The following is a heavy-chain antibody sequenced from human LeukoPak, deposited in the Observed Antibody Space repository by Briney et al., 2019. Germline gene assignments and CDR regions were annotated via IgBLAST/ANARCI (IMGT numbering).Heavy chain of an antibody. CDR3: ARGKQQLVRDAFDI. Sequence: GASVKLSCKASGGTFSSYAISWVRQAPGQGLEWMGRIIPILGIANYAQKFQSRVTMTPDKSTSTAYIELSSLRSEDTAVYYCARGKQQLVRDAFDIGGQGTMVTVSS. J-gene: IGHJ3*02. D-gene: IGHD6-13*01. CDR1: GGTFSSYA. V-gene: IGHV1-69*04. CDR2: IIPILGIA.